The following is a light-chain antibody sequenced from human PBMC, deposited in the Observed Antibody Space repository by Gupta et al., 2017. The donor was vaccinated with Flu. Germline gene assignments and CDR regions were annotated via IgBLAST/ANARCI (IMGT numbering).Light chain of an antibody. CDR1: QSVSSSY. Sequence: EIVLTQSPGTLSLSPGQRATLSCRASQSVSSSYLVWYQQKPGQSPRLLIYGASRRATGIPDRFSGSGSGTDFTLTISRLEPEDFAVYYCQQDDGSPSSFGQGTKLEIK. CDR2: GAS. V-gene: IGKV3-20*01. CDR3: QQDDGSPSS. J-gene: IGKJ2*03.